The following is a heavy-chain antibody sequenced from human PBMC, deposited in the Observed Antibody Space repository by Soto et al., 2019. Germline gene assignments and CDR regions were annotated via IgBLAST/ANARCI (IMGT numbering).Heavy chain of an antibody. CDR1: GDSFSNYW. Sequence: GESLKISCKGSGDSFSNYWIAWVRQMPGKGLEWMGIIYPGDSDTRYSPSFQGQVTISADTSINTLYLQMNSLRAEDTAVYYCAKDGATYWTFDYWGQGTLVTVSS. CDR2: IYPGDSDT. CDR3: AKDGATYWTFDY. V-gene: IGHV5-51*01. D-gene: IGHD2-8*02. J-gene: IGHJ4*02.